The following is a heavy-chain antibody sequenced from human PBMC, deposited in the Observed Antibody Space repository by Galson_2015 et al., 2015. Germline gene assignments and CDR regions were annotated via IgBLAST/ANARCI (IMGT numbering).Heavy chain of an antibody. J-gene: IGHJ5*02. CDR1: GYTFTSYG. Sequence: SVKVSCKASGYTFTSYGISWVRQAPGQGLEWMGWISAYNGNTNYAQKLQGRVTMTTDTSTSTAYMELRSLRSDDTAVYYYARAMRIQLFRNWFDPWGQGTLVTVSS. D-gene: IGHD5-18*01. V-gene: IGHV1-18*01. CDR3: ARAMRIQLFRNWFDP. CDR2: ISAYNGNT.